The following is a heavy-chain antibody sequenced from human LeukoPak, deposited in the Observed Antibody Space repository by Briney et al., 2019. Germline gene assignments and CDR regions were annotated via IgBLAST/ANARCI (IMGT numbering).Heavy chain of an antibody. J-gene: IGHJ4*02. CDR3: ARDGEYSYGYGFDY. Sequence: GRSLRLSCAASGFTFSSYGMHWVRQAPGKGLEWVSVIYSGDRTYYADSVKGRFTISRDTSKNTVYLQMNSLRPEETAVYYCARDGEYSYGYGFDYWGQGTLVTVSS. V-gene: IGHV3-66*01. D-gene: IGHD5-18*01. CDR2: IYSGDRT. CDR1: GFTFSSYG.